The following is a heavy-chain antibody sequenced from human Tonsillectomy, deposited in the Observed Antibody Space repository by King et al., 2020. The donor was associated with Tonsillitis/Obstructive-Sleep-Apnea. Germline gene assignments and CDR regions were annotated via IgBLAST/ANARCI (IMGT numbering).Heavy chain of an antibody. CDR3: ARVRANNWFDP. Sequence: VQLVESGAEVKKPGASVKVSCKASGYTFTGYYMNWVRQAPGQGLEWRGWINPNSGGTKYVQKFQGWVTMTRDTSTSTAYMELSRLRSDDTAVYYCARVRANNWFDPWGQGTLVTVSS. J-gene: IGHJ5*02. CDR2: INPNSGGT. CDR1: GYTFTGYY. V-gene: IGHV1-2*04.